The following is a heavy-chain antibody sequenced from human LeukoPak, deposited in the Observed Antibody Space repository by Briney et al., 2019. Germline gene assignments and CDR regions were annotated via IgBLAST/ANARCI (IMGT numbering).Heavy chain of an antibody. D-gene: IGHD1-26*01. J-gene: IGHJ3*02. Sequence: SETLSLTCTVSSGSISSGSYYWGWIRQPPGKVLEWIGSIYYSGSTYYNPSLKSRVTISLDTSTNQFSLRLSSVTAADTAVYYCARDTVGATFPGAFDIWGQGTMVTVSS. CDR2: IYYSGST. CDR1: SGSISSGSYY. CDR3: ARDTVGATFPGAFDI. V-gene: IGHV4-39*07.